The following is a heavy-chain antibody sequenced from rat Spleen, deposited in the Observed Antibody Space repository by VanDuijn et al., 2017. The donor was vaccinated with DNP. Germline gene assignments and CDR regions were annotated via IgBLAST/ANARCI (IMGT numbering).Heavy chain of an antibody. CDR2: ISYEGSST. V-gene: IGHV5-22*01. CDR1: GFTFSNYG. D-gene: IGHD1-6*01. CDR3: ARRAYYGLSFYFDY. Sequence: EVQLVESGGDLVQPGRSLKLSCAASGFTFSNYGMAWVRQAPKKGLEWVASISYEGSSTYYGDSVKGRFTFSRDIAKSTLYLQMNSLRSEDTATYYCARRAYYGLSFYFDYWGQGVMVTVSS. J-gene: IGHJ2*01.